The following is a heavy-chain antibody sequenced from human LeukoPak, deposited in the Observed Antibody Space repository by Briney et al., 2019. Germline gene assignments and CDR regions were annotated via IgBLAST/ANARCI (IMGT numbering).Heavy chain of an antibody. D-gene: IGHD6-6*01. CDR1: GFTFSSYS. CDR2: ISSSSSYI. Sequence: GGSLRLSCAASGFTFSSYSMNWVRQAPGKGLEWVSSISSSSSYIYYADSVKGRFTISRDNSKNTLYLQMNSLRAEDTAVYYCARDGQLVDAFDIWGQGTMVTVSS. CDR3: ARDGQLVDAFDI. V-gene: IGHV3-21*01. J-gene: IGHJ3*02.